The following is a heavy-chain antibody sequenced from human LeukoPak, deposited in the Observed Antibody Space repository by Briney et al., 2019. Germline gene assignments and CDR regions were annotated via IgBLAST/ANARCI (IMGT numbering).Heavy chain of an antibody. V-gene: IGHV3-7*01. Sequence: GGSLRLSCAASGFTFSSYWMSWVRQAPGKGLEWVANIKQDGSEKYYVDSVKGRFTISRDNAKNSLYLQMNSLRAEDTAVYYCAREFRGPRLLYDFWSGYSPFWDYWGQGTLVTVSS. J-gene: IGHJ4*02. CDR2: IKQDGSEK. CDR1: GFTFSSYW. D-gene: IGHD3-3*01. CDR3: AREFRGPRLLYDFWSGYSPFWDY.